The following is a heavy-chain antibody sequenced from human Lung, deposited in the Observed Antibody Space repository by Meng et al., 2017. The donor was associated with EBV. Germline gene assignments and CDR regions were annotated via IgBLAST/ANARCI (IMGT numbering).Heavy chain of an antibody. CDR3: ARVEVGITSGDY. CDR1: GYTFTNYG. J-gene: IGHJ4*02. V-gene: IGHV1-18*01. CDR2: INAYNGDT. D-gene: IGHD1-26*01. Sequence: QAQVGQAGGEVNKPGASVKVSCKASGYTFTNYGITWVRQAPGQGLEWMGWINAYNGDTNYAQTLQGRVTMTTDTSTSTAYMELRSLRSDDTAVYYCARVEVGITSGDYWGQGTLVTVSS.